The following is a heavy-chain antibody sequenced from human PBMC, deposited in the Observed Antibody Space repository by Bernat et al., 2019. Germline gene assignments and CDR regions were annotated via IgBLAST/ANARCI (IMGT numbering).Heavy chain of an antibody. Sequence: QVQLVESGGGVVQPGRSLRLSCAASGFTFSSYAMHWVRQAPGKGLEWVAVISYDGSNKYYADSVKGRFTISRDNSKNTLYLQMNSLRAEDTAVYYCARMTTRCLDYWGQGTLVTVSS. D-gene: IGHD4-17*01. CDR1: GFTFSSYA. V-gene: IGHV3-30-3*01. J-gene: IGHJ4*02. CDR2: ISYDGSNK. CDR3: ARMTTRCLDY.